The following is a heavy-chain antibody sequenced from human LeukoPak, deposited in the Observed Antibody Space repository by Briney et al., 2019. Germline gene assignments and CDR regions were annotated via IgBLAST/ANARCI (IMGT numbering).Heavy chain of an antibody. CDR2: IIHIFGTA. CDR3: ARDRKKSGYDSSGYYY. D-gene: IGHD3-22*01. Sequence: GASVKVSCKASGGTFSSYAISWVRQAPGQGLEWMGGIIHIFGTANYAQKFQGRVTITTDESTSTAYMELSSLRSEDTAVYYCARDRKKSGYDSSGYYYWGQGTLVTVSS. CDR1: GGTFSSYA. V-gene: IGHV1-69*05. J-gene: IGHJ4*02.